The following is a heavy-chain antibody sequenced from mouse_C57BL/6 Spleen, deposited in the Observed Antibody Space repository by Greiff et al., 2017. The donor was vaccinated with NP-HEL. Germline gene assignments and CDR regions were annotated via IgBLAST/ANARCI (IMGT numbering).Heavy chain of an antibody. D-gene: IGHD1-1*01. CDR1: GFNIKDDY. V-gene: IGHV14-4*01. CDR2: IDPENGDT. CDR3: TTRGVITTVVATGYFDV. J-gene: IGHJ1*03. Sequence: EVQLQQSGAELVRPGASVKLSCTASGFNIKDDYMHWVKQRPEQGLEWIGWIDPENGDTEYASKFQGKATITADTSSNTAYLQLSSLTSEDTAVYYCTTRGVITTVVATGYFDVWGTGTTVTVSS.